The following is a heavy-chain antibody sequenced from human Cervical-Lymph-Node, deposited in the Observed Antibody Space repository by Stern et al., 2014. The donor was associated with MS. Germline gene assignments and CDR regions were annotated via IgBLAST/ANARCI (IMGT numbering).Heavy chain of an antibody. D-gene: IGHD3-16*01. CDR1: GFTFSPSW. CDR2: LRGDGRTT. J-gene: IGHJ4*02. Sequence: EMQLVESGGGPVQPGGSLRLSCAASGFTFSPSWMHWVRQAPGRGLVWVSRLRGDGRTTRYAESVKGRFTISRDNAKNTLYLQMNGLRVEDTAVYYCARGLNFGLDYWGQGTLVTVSS. V-gene: IGHV3-74*01. CDR3: ARGLNFGLDY.